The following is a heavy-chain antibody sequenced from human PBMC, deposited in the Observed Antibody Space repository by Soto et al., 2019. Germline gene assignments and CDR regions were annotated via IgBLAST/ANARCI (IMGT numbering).Heavy chain of an antibody. CDR3: ALLYYCSSTSCYGFDY. Sequence: QITLKESGPTLVKPTQTLTLTCTFSGFSLSTSGVGVGWIRQPPGKALEWLALIYWDDDKRYSPSLKSRLTITKDTSKNQVVLTMTNMEPVDTATYYCALLYYCSSTSCYGFDYWGQGTLVTVSS. J-gene: IGHJ4*02. D-gene: IGHD2-2*01. CDR2: IYWDDDK. V-gene: IGHV2-5*02. CDR1: GFSLSTSGVG.